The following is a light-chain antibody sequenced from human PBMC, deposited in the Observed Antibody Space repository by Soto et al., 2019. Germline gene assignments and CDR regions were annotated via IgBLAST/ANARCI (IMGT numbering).Light chain of an antibody. J-gene: IGLJ1*01. CDR2: EAN. CDR3: SSYASNNILYV. CDR1: SNDIGGYNL. V-gene: IGLV2-14*02. Sequence: QSALTQPASVSGSPGQSITISCTGTSNDIGGYNLVSWYQQHPGKAPKLIIYEANKRPSGVSDRFSGSRSGTTASLTISALQAEDEADYSCSSYASNNILYVFGTGTKVTVL.